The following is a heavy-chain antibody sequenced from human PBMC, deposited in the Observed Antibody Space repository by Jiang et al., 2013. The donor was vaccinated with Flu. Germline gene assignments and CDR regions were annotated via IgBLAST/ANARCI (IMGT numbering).Heavy chain of an antibody. CDR1: GFTFSSYS. CDR2: ISSSSSYI. CDR3: ARGVGVVVVAATADYYYGMDV. V-gene: IGHV3-21*01. D-gene: IGHD2-15*01. J-gene: IGHJ6*02. Sequence: RLSCAASGFTFSSYSMNWVRQAPGKGLEWVSSISSSSSYIYYADSVKGRFTISRDNAKNSLYLQMNSLRAEDTAVYYCARGVGVVVVAATADYYYGMDVWGQGTTVTVSS.